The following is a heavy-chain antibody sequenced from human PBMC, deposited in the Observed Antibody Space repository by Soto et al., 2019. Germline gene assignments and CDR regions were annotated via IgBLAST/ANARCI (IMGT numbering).Heavy chain of an antibody. Sequence: QVQLVESGGGVVQPGRSLRLSCAASGFTFSNYAMHWVRQAPGKGLEWVAVISYDGSNKYYADSVKGRFTISRDNSKNTMYRQMNSLSAEDTAVYHCARDQVKGTMTILWGQGTLVTVSS. V-gene: IGHV3-30-3*01. CDR1: GFTFSNYA. D-gene: IGHD4-17*01. J-gene: IGHJ4*02. CDR3: ARDQVKGTMTIL. CDR2: ISYDGSNK.